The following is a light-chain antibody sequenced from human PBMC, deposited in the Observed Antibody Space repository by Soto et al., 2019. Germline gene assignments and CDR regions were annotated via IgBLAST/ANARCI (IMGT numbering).Light chain of an antibody. Sequence: QSALTQPASVSGSPGQSITISCTGTSSDVGGYNYVCWYQQHPGKAPKLMIYEVSNRPSGVSNRFSGSKSGNTASLTISGLQADDEADYYCTSYTGSSTLVVFGGGTKVTVL. J-gene: IGLJ2*01. V-gene: IGLV2-14*01. CDR1: SSDVGGYNY. CDR2: EVS. CDR3: TSYTGSSTLVV.